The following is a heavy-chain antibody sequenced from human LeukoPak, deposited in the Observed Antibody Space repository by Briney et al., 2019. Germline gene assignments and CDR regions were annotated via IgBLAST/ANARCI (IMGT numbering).Heavy chain of an antibody. CDR1: GGSISSYY. CDR3: ASSRDGYNPDAFDI. D-gene: IGHD5-12*01. V-gene: IGHV4-59*08. J-gene: IGHJ3*02. CDR2: IYYSGST. Sequence: SSETLPLTCTVSGGSISSYYWSWIRQPPGKGLEWIGYIYYSGSTNYNPSLKSRVTISVDTSKNQFSLKLSSVTAADTAVYYCASSRDGYNPDAFDIWGQGTMVTVSS.